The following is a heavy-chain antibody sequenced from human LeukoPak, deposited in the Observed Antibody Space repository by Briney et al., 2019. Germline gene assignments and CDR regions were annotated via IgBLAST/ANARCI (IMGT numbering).Heavy chain of an antibody. CDR3: ARYYDSSGYSPSGVDY. CDR1: GGSISSSSYY. CDR2: IYYSGST. J-gene: IGHJ4*02. V-gene: IGHV4-39*01. Sequence: KPSETLSLTCTVSGGSISSSSYYWGWIRQPPGKGLEWIGSIYYSGSTYYNPSLKSRVTISVDTSKNQFSLKLSSVTAADTAVYYCARYYDSSGYSPSGVDYWGQGTLVTVSS. D-gene: IGHD3-22*01.